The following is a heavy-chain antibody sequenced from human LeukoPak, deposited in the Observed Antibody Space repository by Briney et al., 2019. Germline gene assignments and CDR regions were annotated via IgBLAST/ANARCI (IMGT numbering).Heavy chain of an antibody. CDR1: GGSISRYY. CDR3: ARHDMYYYDSSGYYPRYWYFDL. Sequence: SETLSLTCTVSGGSISRYYWSWIRQPPGKGLEWIGYIYYSGSTNYNPSLKSRVTISVDTSKNQFSLKLSSVTAADTAVYYCARHDMYYYDSSGYYPRYWYFDLWGRGTLVTVSS. CDR2: IYYSGST. J-gene: IGHJ2*01. V-gene: IGHV4-59*08. D-gene: IGHD3-22*01.